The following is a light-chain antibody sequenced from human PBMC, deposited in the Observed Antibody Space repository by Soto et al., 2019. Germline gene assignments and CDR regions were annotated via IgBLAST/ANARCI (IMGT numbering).Light chain of an antibody. CDR1: SSNIGSNT. CDR2: SND. J-gene: IGLJ2*01. CDR3: AACDDGLNGHVV. Sequence: QSVLTQPPSASGTPGQRVTISCSGSSSNIGSNTVNCYQQLPGPAPKLLIYSNDQRPSGVAVRFSGSKSGTSATLSISGLQSEDEVDYYCAACDDGLNGHVVFGGGTKVTVL. V-gene: IGLV1-44*01.